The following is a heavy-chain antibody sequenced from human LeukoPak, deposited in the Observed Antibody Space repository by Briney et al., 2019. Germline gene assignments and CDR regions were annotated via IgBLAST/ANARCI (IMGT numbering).Heavy chain of an antibody. CDR3: ARRRARHPFDY. J-gene: IGHJ4*02. CDR2: IYYSGST. Sequence: PSETLSLTCTVSGGSISSYYWSWIRQPPGKGLEWIGYIYYSGSTNYNPSLKSRVTISVDTSKNQFSLKLSSVTAADTAVYYCARRRARHPFDYWGQGTLVTVSS. CDR1: GGSISSYY. V-gene: IGHV4-59*08.